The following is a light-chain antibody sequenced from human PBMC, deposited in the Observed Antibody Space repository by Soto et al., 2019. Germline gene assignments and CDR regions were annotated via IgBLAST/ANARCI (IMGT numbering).Light chain of an antibody. J-gene: IGKJ4*01. CDR3: QQSFSPLLS. V-gene: IGKV1-39*01. Sequence: DLQVAHVPSFLSALFRHRVNLTLPASQTISTYLTWFQQKPGNAPKVLIYDASTLQSGVPSRFSGSGSGAEFTLTITGLQPEDFATYYCQQSFSPLLSFGGGTKVDI. CDR2: DAS. CDR1: QTISTY.